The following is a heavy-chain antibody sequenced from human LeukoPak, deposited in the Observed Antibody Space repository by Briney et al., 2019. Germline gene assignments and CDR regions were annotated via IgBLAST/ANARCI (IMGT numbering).Heavy chain of an antibody. D-gene: IGHD1-26*01. CDR1: GYTFTSYY. V-gene: IGHV1-46*01. CDR2: INPSGGST. CDR3: ARGPYSGSYYFAEIYFDY. J-gene: IGHJ4*02. Sequence: GASVKVSCKASGYTFTSYYMHWVRQAPGQGLEWMGIINPSGGSTSYAQKFQGRVTITADESTSTAYMELSSLRSEDTAVYYCARGPYSGSYYFAEIYFDYWGQGTLVTVSS.